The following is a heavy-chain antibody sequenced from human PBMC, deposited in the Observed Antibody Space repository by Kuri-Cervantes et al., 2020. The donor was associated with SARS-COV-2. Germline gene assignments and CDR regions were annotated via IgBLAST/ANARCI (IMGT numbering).Heavy chain of an antibody. V-gene: IGHV3-74*01. D-gene: IGHD6-6*01. J-gene: IGHJ6*02. CDR3: ARDPPYSSSSSDYYYYGMDV. CDR2: INPDGSYT. CDR1: GFTFSGHW. Sequence: GESLKISCAASGFTFSGHWIHWVRQAPGKGLVWVSRINPDGSYTNNADSVKGRFTISRDNSKNTLYLQMNSLRAEDTAVYYCARDPPYSSSSSDYYYYGMDVWGQGTTVTVSS.